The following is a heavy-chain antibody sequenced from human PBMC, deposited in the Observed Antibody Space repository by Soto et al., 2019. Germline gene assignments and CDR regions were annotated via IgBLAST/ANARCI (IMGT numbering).Heavy chain of an antibody. Sequence: QVQLVQSGAEVKKPGASVKVSCKASGYTFTSYGISWVRQAPGQGREWMGWISAYNGNTKYAQRLQGRVTTTTDTSTSTAYMELRSLRSDDTAVYYCARDLGGSYYAPVDYWGQGTLVTVSS. CDR1: GYTFTSYG. D-gene: IGHD1-26*01. V-gene: IGHV1-18*01. CDR3: ARDLGGSYYAPVDY. CDR2: ISAYNGNT. J-gene: IGHJ4*02.